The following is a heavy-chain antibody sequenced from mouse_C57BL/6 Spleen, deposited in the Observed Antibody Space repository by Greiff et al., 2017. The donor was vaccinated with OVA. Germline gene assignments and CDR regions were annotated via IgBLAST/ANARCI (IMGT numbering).Heavy chain of an antibody. CDR3: ASRDDYDGAWFAY. V-gene: IGHV14-3*01. D-gene: IGHD2-4*01. CDR2: IDPANGNT. J-gene: IGHJ3*01. Sequence: EVQLQQSVAELVRPGASVKLSCTASGFNIKNTYMHWVKQRPEQGLEWIGRIDPANGNTKYAPKFQGKATITADTSSNTAYLQLSSLASEDTAIYFCASRDDYDGAWFAYWGQGTLVTVSA. CDR1: GFNIKNTY.